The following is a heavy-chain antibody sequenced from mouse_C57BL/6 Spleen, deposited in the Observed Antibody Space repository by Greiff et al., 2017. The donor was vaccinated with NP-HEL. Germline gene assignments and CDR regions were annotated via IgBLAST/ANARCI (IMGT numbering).Heavy chain of an antibody. Sequence: QVQLQQPGAELVKPGASVKLSCKASGYTFTSYWMHWVKQRPGQGLEWIGMIHPNSGSTNYNEKFKSKATLTVDKSSSTAYMQLSSLTSEDSAVYYCARPNYGSSSYAMDYWGQRTSVTFSS. CDR3: ARPNYGSSSYAMDY. CDR1: GYTFTSYW. J-gene: IGHJ4*01. D-gene: IGHD1-1*01. V-gene: IGHV1-64*01. CDR2: IHPNSGST.